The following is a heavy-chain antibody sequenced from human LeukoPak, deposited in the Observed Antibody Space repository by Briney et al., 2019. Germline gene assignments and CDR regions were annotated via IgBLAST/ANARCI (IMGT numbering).Heavy chain of an antibody. V-gene: IGHV4-59*08. D-gene: IGHD2-15*01. CDR1: GGSIGSYY. CDR2: IYYSGST. Sequence: AETLSLTCTVSGGSIGSYYWSWIRQPPGKGLEWIGYIYYSGSTNYNPSLKSRVTISVDTSKNQFSLKLTSVTAADTAVYYCARHYCSGGSCYHPGFDYWGQGTLVTVSS. J-gene: IGHJ4*02. CDR3: ARHYCSGGSCYHPGFDY.